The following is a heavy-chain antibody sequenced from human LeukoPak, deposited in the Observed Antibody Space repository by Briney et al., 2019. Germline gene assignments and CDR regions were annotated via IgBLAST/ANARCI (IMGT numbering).Heavy chain of an antibody. J-gene: IGHJ6*03. V-gene: IGHV3-48*01. Sequence: GGSLRLSCAASGFTFSSYSMNWVRQAPGKGLEWVSYISSSSSTIYYADSVKGRFTISRDNAKNSLYLQMNSLRAEDTAVYYCARDPYSGSYGYYMDVWGKGTTVTVSS. D-gene: IGHD1-26*01. CDR2: ISSSSSTI. CDR1: GFTFSSYS. CDR3: ARDPYSGSYGYYMDV.